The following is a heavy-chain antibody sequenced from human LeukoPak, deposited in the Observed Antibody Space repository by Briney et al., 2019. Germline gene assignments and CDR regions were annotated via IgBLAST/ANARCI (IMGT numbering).Heavy chain of an antibody. J-gene: IGHJ4*02. CDR1: GGSISGYY. D-gene: IGHD3-16*01. V-gene: IGHV4-59*01. CDR2: IYYTGTT. Sequence: KPSETLSLTCTVSGGSISGYYRTWIRQPPGEALEYIGCIYYTGTTNYNPSLNSRVTISVDTSKNQFALKLSSVTAADTDVYYCARVVGGVGLDYWGQGTLVTVSS. CDR3: ARVVGGVGLDY.